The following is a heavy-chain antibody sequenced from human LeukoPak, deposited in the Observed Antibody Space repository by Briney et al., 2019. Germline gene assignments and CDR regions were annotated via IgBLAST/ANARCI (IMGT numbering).Heavy chain of an antibody. V-gene: IGHV4-61*10. CDR3: ARAPITIFGVVTNDAFDI. CDR1: GGSISSGSYY. Sequence: PSQTLSLTCTVSGGSISSGSYYWSWIRQPAGKGLEWIGYIYYSGSTNYNPSLKSRVTISVDTSKNQFSLKLSSVTAADTAVYYCARAPITIFGVVTNDAFDIWGQGTMVTVSS. D-gene: IGHD3-3*01. CDR2: IYYSGST. J-gene: IGHJ3*02.